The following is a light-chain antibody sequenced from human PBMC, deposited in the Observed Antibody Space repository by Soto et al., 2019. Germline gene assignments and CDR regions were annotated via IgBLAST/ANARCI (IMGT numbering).Light chain of an antibody. CDR3: SSYSRSINYV. CDR2: AVN. Sequence: QSVLTQPPSASGSPGQSVTISCPGSNKDIGGYTYVSWYQQLPGKAPKLIIYAVNKRPSGIPDRCSCSKSGNTASLTVSVLQPEDEAEYFCSSYSRSINYVFGTGTKVTVL. CDR1: NKDIGGYTY. V-gene: IGLV2-8*01. J-gene: IGLJ1*01.